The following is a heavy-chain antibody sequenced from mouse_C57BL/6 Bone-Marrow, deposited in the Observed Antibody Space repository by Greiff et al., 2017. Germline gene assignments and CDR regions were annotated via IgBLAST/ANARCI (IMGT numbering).Heavy chain of an antibody. Sequence: EVKLVESGGGLVQPGESLKLSCESNEYEFPSHDMSWVRKTPEKRLELVAAITSDGGSTYYPDTMERRFIISRDNTKKTLYLQMSSLRSEDTALYYCASGYLTGAMDYWGQGTSVTVSS. D-gene: IGHD4-1*01. J-gene: IGHJ4*01. V-gene: IGHV5-2*01. CDR1: EYEFPSHD. CDR2: ITSDGGST. CDR3: ASGYLTGAMDY.